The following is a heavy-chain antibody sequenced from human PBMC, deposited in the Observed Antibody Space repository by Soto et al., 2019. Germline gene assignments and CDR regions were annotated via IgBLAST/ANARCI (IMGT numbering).Heavy chain of an antibody. D-gene: IGHD3-3*01. CDR1: GFTFSSYA. Sequence: GGSLRLSCAASGFTFSSYAMSWVRQAPGKGLEWVSAISGSGGSTYYADSVKGRFTISRDNSKNTLYLQMSSLRAEDTAVYYCAKDGNYDFWSGYPPPDYYGMDVWGQGTTVTVSS. V-gene: IGHV3-23*01. CDR3: AKDGNYDFWSGYPPPDYYGMDV. CDR2: ISGSGGST. J-gene: IGHJ6*02.